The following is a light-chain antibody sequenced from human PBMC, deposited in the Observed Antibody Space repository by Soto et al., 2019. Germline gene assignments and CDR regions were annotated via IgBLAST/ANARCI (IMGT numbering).Light chain of an antibody. V-gene: IGKV1-39*01. CDR3: QQSYSNPRT. J-gene: IGKJ1*01. CDR1: QSISNY. CDR2: AAS. Sequence: DIPMTQSPSSLSASVGDRVTITCRASQSISNYLNWYQQRPGKAPKLLIYAASSLHSGVPSRFSGSGSGTDFALTVSSLQPEDFATYYCQQSYSNPRTFGQGTKVEIK.